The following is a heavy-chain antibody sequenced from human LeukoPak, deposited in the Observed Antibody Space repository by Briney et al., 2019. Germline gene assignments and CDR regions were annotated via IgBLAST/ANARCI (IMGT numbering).Heavy chain of an antibody. D-gene: IGHD6-13*01. CDR2: MNPNSGNT. CDR1: GYTFTSYD. V-gene: IGHV1-8*01. J-gene: IGHJ6*03. CDR3: ARHGEIAAAGYYYYMDV. Sequence: ASVKVSCKASGYTFTSYDINWVRQATGQGLEWMGWMNPNSGNTGYAQKFQGRVTMTRNTSISTAYMELSSLRSEDTAVYYCARHGEIAAAGYYYYMDVWGKGTTVTVS.